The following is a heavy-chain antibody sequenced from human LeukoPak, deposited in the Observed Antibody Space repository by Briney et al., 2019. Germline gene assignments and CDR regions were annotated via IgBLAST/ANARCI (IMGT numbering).Heavy chain of an antibody. J-gene: IGHJ4*02. Sequence: PGGSLRLSCAASGFTFSSYSMNWVRQAPGKGLEWVSYISSSSSTIYYADSVKGRFTISRDNAKNSLYLQMNSLRAEDTAVYYCAKDGGNYYDTAGNHLMRSYMDVWGQGTLVTVSS. CDR2: ISSSSSTI. D-gene: IGHD3-22*01. V-gene: IGHV3-48*01. CDR1: GFTFSSYS. CDR3: AKDGGNYYDTAGNHLMRSYMDV.